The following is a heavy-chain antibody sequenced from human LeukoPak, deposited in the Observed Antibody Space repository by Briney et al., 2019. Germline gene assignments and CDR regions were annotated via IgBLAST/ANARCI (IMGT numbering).Heavy chain of an antibody. Sequence: GSVRVSCKASGYTFTDYYMHWVRQAPGQGLEWMGWIHPNSGGTDYLQKFQGRVTMTRDTSITTAYMQLNRLRSDDTAVYYCVRALVVTAILDFDYWGQGTLVTVSS. CDR1: GYTFTDYY. D-gene: IGHD2-21*02. J-gene: IGHJ4*02. V-gene: IGHV1-2*02. CDR2: IHPNSGGT. CDR3: VRALVVTAILDFDY.